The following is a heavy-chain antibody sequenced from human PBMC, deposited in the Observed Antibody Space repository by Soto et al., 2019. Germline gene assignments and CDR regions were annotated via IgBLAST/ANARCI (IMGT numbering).Heavy chain of an antibody. Sequence: GASVKVSCKESGYTFTSYYMHWVRQAPGKGLEWMGIINPSGGSTSYAQKFQGRVTMTRDTSTSTVYMELSSLRSEDTAVYYCASSGRIQLWPHRYYYYGMDVWGQGTTVTVSS. J-gene: IGHJ6*02. D-gene: IGHD5-18*01. V-gene: IGHV1-46*01. CDR3: ASSGRIQLWPHRYYYYGMDV. CDR1: GYTFTSYY. CDR2: INPSGGST.